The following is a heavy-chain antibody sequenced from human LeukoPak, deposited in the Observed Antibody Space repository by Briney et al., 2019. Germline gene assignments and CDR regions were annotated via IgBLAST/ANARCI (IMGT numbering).Heavy chain of an antibody. D-gene: IGHD1-26*01. CDR3: AKKYSTGLDP. Sequence: GGTLRLSCAASGFTFSSYGMSWVRQAPGKGLEWVSDISGSGGSTYYADSVKGRFTISRDNSKNTPYLQMNSLRAEDTAVYYCAKKYSTGLDPWGQGTLVTVSS. V-gene: IGHV3-23*01. CDR2: ISGSGGST. J-gene: IGHJ5*02. CDR1: GFTFSSYG.